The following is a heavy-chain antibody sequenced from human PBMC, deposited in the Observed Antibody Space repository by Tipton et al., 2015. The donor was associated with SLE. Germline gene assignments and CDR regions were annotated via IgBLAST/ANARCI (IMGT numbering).Heavy chain of an antibody. CDR2: INHSGST. D-gene: IGHD6-13*01. CDR3: AKGYSPRDAFDI. Sequence: TLSLTCAVYGGSFSGYYWSWIRQPPGKGLEWIGEINHSGSTNYNPSLKSRVTISVDTSKNQFSLKLSSVTAADTAVYYCAKGYSPRDAFDIWGQGTMVTVSS. CDR1: GGSFSGYY. V-gene: IGHV4-34*01. J-gene: IGHJ3*02.